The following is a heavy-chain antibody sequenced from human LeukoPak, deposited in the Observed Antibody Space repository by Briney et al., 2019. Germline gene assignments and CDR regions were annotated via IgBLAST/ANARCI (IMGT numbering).Heavy chain of an antibody. D-gene: IGHD3-22*01. CDR3: ARDTHYYDSSGYYYYGMDV. CDR2: IYYSGST. CDR1: GGSLSSYY. Sequence: SETLSLTCTVSGGSLSSYYWSWIRQPPGKGLEWIGYIYYSGSTNYNPSLKSRVTISVDTSKNQFSLKLSSVTAADTAVYYCARDTHYYDSSGYYYYGMDVWGQGTTVTVSS. J-gene: IGHJ6*02. V-gene: IGHV4-59*01.